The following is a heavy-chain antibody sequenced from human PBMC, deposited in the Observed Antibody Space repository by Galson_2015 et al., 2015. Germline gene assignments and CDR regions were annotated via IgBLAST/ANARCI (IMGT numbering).Heavy chain of an antibody. CDR1: GFTFSSYS. D-gene: IGHD1-26*01. J-gene: IGHJ4*02. Sequence: SLRLSCAASGFTFSSYSMNWVRQAPGKGLEWVSYISSSSSTIYYADSVKGRFTISRDNAKNSLYLQMNSLRDEDTAVYYCARGWQWELPSFHDYWGQGTLVTVSS. CDR3: ARGWQWELPSFHDY. V-gene: IGHV3-48*02. CDR2: ISSSSSTI.